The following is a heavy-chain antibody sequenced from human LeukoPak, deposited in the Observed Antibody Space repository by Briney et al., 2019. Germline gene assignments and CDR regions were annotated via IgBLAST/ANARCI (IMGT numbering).Heavy chain of an antibody. D-gene: IGHD3-22*01. CDR3: ARPPPDSSGYWRDY. J-gene: IGHJ4*02. Sequence: SETLSLTCTVSGGSISSSSYYWGWIRQPPGKGLEWIGSIYYSARTYYNPSLKRRVTIPVDTSKNQSSLQLRSGTAADTAVYYCARPPPDSSGYWRDYWGQGTLVTVSS. CDR1: GGSISSSSYY. V-gene: IGHV4-39*01. CDR2: IYYSART.